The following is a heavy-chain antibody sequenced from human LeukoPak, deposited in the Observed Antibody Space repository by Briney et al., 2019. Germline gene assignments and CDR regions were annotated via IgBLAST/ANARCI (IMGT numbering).Heavy chain of an antibody. CDR1: GFTFSDYG. CDR3: AKHRHGAYGSFFDY. J-gene: IGHJ4*02. D-gene: IGHD4-17*01. CDR2: IRYDGGDE. Sequence: GGSLRLSCAASGFTFSDYGIHWVRQAPGKGLEWGAFIRYDGGDEKYADSVKGRFTVSRDNSKNTLYLQMNSLRVEDTAVYYCAKHRHGAYGSFFDYWGQGTLVTVSS. V-gene: IGHV3-30*02.